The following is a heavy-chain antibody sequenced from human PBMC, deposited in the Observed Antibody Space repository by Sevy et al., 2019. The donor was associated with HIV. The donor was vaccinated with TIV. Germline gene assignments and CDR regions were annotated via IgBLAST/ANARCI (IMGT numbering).Heavy chain of an antibody. CDR1: GGSISSGDYY. D-gene: IGHD4-4*01. J-gene: IGHJ6*02. CDR3: FTVSALRYSNYYYYGMDV. V-gene: IGHV4-30-4*01. CDR2: IYYSGST. Sequence: SEILSLTCTVSGGSISSGDYYWSWIRQPPGKGLEWIGYIYYSGSTYYNPSLMSRVTISVDTSKNQFSLKLSSVTAADTAVYYWFTVSALRYSNYYYYGMDVWGQGTTVTVSS.